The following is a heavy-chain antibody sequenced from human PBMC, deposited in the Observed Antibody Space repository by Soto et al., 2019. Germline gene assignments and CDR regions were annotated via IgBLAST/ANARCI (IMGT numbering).Heavy chain of an antibody. D-gene: IGHD6-19*01. Sequence: PSETLSLTCTVSGGSISSGGYYWSWIRQYPGKGLELIGYIYYNGSTVYNPSLKSRVTISVDTSKNQFSLMLSSMTAADTAVYYCASARQWLAFDYWGQGAQVTVS. V-gene: IGHV4-61*08. CDR2: IYYNGST. CDR3: ASARQWLAFDY. CDR1: GGSISSGGYY. J-gene: IGHJ4*02.